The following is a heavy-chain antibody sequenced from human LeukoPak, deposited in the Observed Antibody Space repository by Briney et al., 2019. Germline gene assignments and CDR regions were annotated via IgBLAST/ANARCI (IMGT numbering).Heavy chain of an antibody. CDR3: ARGWDHELLANEYYFDY. CDR1: GGSISSGGYY. CDR2: IYYSGGT. J-gene: IGHJ4*02. Sequence: PSETLSLTCTVSGGSISSGGYYWSWIRQHPGKGLEWIGYIYYSGGTYYNPSLKSRVTISVDTSKNQFSLKLSSVTAADTAVYYCARGWDHELLANEYYFDYWGQGTLVTVSS. V-gene: IGHV4-31*03. D-gene: IGHD1-26*01.